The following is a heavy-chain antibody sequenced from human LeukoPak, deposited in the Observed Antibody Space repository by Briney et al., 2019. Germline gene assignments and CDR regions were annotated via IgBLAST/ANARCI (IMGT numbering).Heavy chain of an antibody. D-gene: IGHD3-9*01. CDR1: GFTFSNFG. Sequence: GGSLRLSCAASGFTFSNFGMHWVRQAPGKGLEWVAVISYDGSNKYYADSVKGRFTISRDNSKNTLYLQMNSLRAEDTAVYYCAKAGDNFDWLLPGSWGQGTLVTVSS. V-gene: IGHV3-30*18. CDR3: AKAGDNFDWLLPGS. CDR2: ISYDGSNK. J-gene: IGHJ4*02.